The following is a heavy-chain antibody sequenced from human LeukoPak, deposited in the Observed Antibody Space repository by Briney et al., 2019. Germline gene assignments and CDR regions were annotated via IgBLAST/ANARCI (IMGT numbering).Heavy chain of an antibody. CDR2: IIPIFGTA. CDR3: ASWVEVRGVISADAFDI. J-gene: IGHJ3*02. CDR1: VGTFSSYA. V-gene: IGHV1-69*05. D-gene: IGHD3-10*01. Sequence: ASVKVSCKASVGTFSSYAISWVRQAPGQGLEWMGRIIPIFGTANYAQKFQGRVTITTGESTSTAYMELSSLRSEDTAVYYCASWVEVRGVISADAFDIWGQGTMVTVSS.